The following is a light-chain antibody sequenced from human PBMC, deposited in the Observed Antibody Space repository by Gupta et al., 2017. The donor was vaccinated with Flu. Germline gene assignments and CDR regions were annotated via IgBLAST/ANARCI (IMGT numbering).Light chain of an antibody. Sequence: QSVVTQPPSASGTPGQRVTISCSGSSSNIGSNNVNWYQHLPGTAPKFLIYSEYQRPSGVPDRFSGSKSGTSASLAISGLQSEDEADYYCAAWDDSLNAWVFGGGTKLTVL. J-gene: IGLJ3*02. CDR1: SSNIGSNN. CDR2: SEY. V-gene: IGLV1-44*01. CDR3: AAWDDSLNAWV.